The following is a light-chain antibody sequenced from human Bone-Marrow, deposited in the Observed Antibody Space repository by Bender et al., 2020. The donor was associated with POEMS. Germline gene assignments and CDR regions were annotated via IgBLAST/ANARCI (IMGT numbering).Light chain of an antibody. CDR3: QSYDNSLGGWV. CDR1: ASDIGSYNF. V-gene: IGLV2-14*02. CDR2: EGD. J-gene: IGLJ3*02. Sequence: QSALTQPASVSGSPGQSITFSCTGTASDIGSYNFVSWYQQHPGKAPKLVIYEGDKRPSGVPDWFSGSKSGTSASLAITGLQAEDEGDYYCQSYDNSLGGWVFGGGTKLTVL.